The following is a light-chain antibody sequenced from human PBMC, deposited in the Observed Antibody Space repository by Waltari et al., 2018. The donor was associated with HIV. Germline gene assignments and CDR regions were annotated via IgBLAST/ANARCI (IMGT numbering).Light chain of an antibody. J-gene: IGLJ1*01. CDR1: RSDVGAYDY. CDR3: SSYGVTDTYV. V-gene: IGLV2-8*01. Sequence: SALTQPPSASGSVGQSVPISCTGTRSDVGAYDYVSWYQQNPGKAPKFIIYEVNKRPAGVPHRFSGSKSGNTASLTVAGLQADDEADYFCSSYGVTDTYVFGSGTKVSVL. CDR2: EVN.